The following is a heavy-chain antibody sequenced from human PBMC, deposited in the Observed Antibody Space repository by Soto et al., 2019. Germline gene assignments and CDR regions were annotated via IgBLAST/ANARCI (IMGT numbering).Heavy chain of an antibody. Sequence: QVQLQESGPGLVKPSQTLSLTCTVSGGSISSGGYYWSWIRQHPGKGLEWIGYIYYSGSTYYNPSLKSRVTISVDTSKNQFSLKLSSVTAADTAVYYCARGYYYDSSGHAGIDYWGQGTLVTVSS. CDR3: ARGYYYDSSGHAGIDY. V-gene: IGHV4-31*03. CDR1: GGSISSGGYY. CDR2: IYYSGST. D-gene: IGHD3-22*01. J-gene: IGHJ4*02.